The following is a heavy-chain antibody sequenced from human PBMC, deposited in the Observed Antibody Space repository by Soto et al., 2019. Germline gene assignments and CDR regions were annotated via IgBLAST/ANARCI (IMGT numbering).Heavy chain of an antibody. CDR1: GGSISSSSYY. D-gene: IGHD2-2*01. Sequence: SETLSLTCTVSGGSISSSSYYWGWIRQPPGKGLEWIGSIYYSGSTYYNPSLKSRVTISVDTSKNQFSLKLSSVTAADTAVYYCAATKGYCSSTSCQALDYWGQGTLVTVSS. CDR2: IYYSGST. V-gene: IGHV4-39*01. J-gene: IGHJ4*02. CDR3: AATKGYCSSTSCQALDY.